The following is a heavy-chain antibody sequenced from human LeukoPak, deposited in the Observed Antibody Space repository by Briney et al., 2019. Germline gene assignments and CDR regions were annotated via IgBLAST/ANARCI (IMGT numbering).Heavy chain of an antibody. CDR2: IYGSGAP. Sequence: SQTLSLTCSVSGASLSRATYHWRWPRQAAGGGLEWLGWIYGSGAPSYNHSLQSRVTSSGDTSENQFALKLTSVTAADTAVYYWAREDVDTGSDYWGQGSLVTVSS. CDR3: AREDVDTGSDY. CDR1: GASLSRATYH. J-gene: IGHJ4*02. V-gene: IGHV4-61*02. D-gene: IGHD5-18*01.